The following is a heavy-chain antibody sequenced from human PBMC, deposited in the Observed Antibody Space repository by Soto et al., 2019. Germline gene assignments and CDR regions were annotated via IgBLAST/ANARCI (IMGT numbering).Heavy chain of an antibody. V-gene: IGHV3-23*01. CDR2: ISGSGGNA. J-gene: IGHJ4*02. CDR1: GLTFSSYA. CDR3: ARDPTGSTRNFDC. D-gene: IGHD1-1*01. Sequence: EVQLLESGGDLVQPGGSLRLSCAASGLTFSSYAMSWVRQAPGKGLEWVSAISGSGGNAYYADSVRGRFTISRDKSKNTLYLEMDSLRAEDTALYYGARDPTGSTRNFDCWGQGTPVTVSS.